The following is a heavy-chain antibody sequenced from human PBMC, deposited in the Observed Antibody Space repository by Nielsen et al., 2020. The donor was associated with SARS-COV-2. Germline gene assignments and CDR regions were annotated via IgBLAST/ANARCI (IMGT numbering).Heavy chain of an antibody. V-gene: IGHV3-33*08. J-gene: IGHJ3*02. CDR2: IWYDGSNK. D-gene: IGHD5-12*01. CDR3: ARYDAIILAAFDI. CDR1: GFTFSSYW. Sequence: GGSLRLSCAASGFTFSSYWMSWVRQAPGKGLEWVAVIWYDGSNKYYADSVKGRFTISRDNSKNTLYLQMNSLRAEDTAVYYCARYDAIILAAFDIWGQGTMVTVSS.